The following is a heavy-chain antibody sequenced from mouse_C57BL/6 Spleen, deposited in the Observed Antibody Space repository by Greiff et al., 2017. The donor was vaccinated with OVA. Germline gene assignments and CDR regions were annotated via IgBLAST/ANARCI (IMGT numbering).Heavy chain of an antibody. V-gene: IGHV5-12*01. D-gene: IGHD3-2*02. CDR3: ARHRGYDY. Sequence: EVHLVESGGGLVQPGGSLKLSCAASGFTFSDYYMYWVRQTPEKRLEWVAYISNGGGSTYYPDTVKGRFTISRDNAKNTLYLQMSRLKSEDTAMYYCARHRGYDYWGQGTSVTVSS. CDR1: GFTFSDYY. J-gene: IGHJ4*01. CDR2: ISNGGGST.